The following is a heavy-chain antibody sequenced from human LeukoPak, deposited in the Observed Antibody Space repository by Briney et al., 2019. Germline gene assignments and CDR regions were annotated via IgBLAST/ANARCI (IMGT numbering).Heavy chain of an antibody. J-gene: IGHJ4*02. D-gene: IGHD3-22*01. CDR2: IIPILGIA. CDR3: ARDFYDSSDGVDY. CDR1: GGTFSSYA. Sequence: ASVKVSCKASGGTFSSYAISWVRQAPGQGLEWMGRIIPILGIANYAQKFQGGVTITADKFTSTAYMELSSLRSEDTAVYYCARDFYDSSDGVDYWGQGTLVTVSS. V-gene: IGHV1-69*04.